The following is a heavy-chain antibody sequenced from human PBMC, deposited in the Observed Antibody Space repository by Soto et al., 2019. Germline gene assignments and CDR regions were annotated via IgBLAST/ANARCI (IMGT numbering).Heavy chain of an antibody. CDR2: ISWNSGSI. CDR3: AKDRGSYFDAFDI. V-gene: IGHV3-9*01. CDR1: GFTFDDYA. Sequence: EVQLVESGGGLVQPGRSLRLSCAASGFTFDDYAMHWVRQAPGKGLEWVSGISWNSGSIGYADSVKGRFTISRDNAKNSLYLQMNSLSAEDTALYYCAKDRGSYFDAFDIWGQGTMVTVSS. J-gene: IGHJ3*02. D-gene: IGHD1-26*01.